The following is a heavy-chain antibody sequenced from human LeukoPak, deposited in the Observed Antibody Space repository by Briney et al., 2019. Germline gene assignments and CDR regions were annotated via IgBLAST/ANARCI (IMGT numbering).Heavy chain of an antibody. D-gene: IGHD5-24*01. CDR1: GFTFVSYA. CDR2: ISYVVSNK. Sequence: QGGRSLRLACAPLGFTFVSYAMHWVREGPDKGLWWVAVISYVVSNKYYADYVKGRFTISRDNSKNTLYLQMNSLRAEDTALYYCARGAARMVEMGTIISFEYWGQGTLVTVSS. V-gene: IGHV3-30*04. J-gene: IGHJ4*02. CDR3: ARGAARMVEMGTIISFEY.